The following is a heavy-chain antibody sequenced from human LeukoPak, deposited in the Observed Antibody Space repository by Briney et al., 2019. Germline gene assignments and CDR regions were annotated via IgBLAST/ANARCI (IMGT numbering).Heavy chain of an antibody. CDR3: ARDTPLRSGGSCYPNLTFYYYYYYGMDV. V-gene: IGHV3-74*01. J-gene: IGHJ6*02. CDR2: INSDGSST. Sequence: GGSLRLSCAASGFTFSSYWMHWVRQAPGKGLVWVSRINSDGSSTSYADSVKGRFTISRDNAKNTLYLQMNSLRAEDTAVYYCARDTPLRSGGSCYPNLTFYYYYYYGMDVWGQGTTVTVSS. D-gene: IGHD2-15*01. CDR1: GFTFSSYW.